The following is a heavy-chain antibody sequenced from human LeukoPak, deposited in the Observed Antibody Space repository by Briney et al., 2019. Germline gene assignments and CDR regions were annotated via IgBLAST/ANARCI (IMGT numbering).Heavy chain of an antibody. D-gene: IGHD2-21*02. Sequence: ASVKVSCKASGGTLSRYAISWVRQAPGQGLEWMGRIIPIFGTANCAQKFQGRVTITTDESTSTAYMELSSLRSEDTAVYYCARDQNPMRHIVVVTAMFPDYYYYMDVWGKGTTVTVSS. CDR2: IIPIFGTA. J-gene: IGHJ6*03. CDR3: ARDQNPMRHIVVVTAMFPDYYYYMDV. CDR1: GGTLSRYA. V-gene: IGHV1-69*05.